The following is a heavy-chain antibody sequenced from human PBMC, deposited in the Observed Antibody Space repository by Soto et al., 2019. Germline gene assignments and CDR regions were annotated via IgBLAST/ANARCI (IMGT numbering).Heavy chain of an antibody. CDR1: GGSFSGYY. Sequence: SETLSLTCAVYGGSFSGYYWSWIRQPPGKGLEWIGYIYYSGSTNYNPSLKSRVTISVDTSKNQFSLKLSSVTAADTAVYYCARDRYGDYASLDYWGQGTLVTVSS. D-gene: IGHD4-17*01. CDR3: ARDRYGDYASLDY. CDR2: IYYSGST. V-gene: IGHV4-59*01. J-gene: IGHJ4*02.